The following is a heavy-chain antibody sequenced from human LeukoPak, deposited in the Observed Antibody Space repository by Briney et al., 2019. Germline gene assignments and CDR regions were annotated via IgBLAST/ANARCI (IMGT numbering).Heavy chain of an antibody. D-gene: IGHD5-18*01. CDR3: AKNGRGYSSDYFDY. CDR2: ISGSGGST. J-gene: IGHJ4*02. V-gene: IGHV3-23*01. CDR1: GFTFNSYA. Sequence: GGSLRLSCAASGFTFNSYAMSWVRQAPGKGLEWVSAISGSGGSTYYADSVKGRFTISRDNSKNTLYLQMNTLRAEDTAVYSCAKNGRGYSSDYFDYWGQGTLVTVSS.